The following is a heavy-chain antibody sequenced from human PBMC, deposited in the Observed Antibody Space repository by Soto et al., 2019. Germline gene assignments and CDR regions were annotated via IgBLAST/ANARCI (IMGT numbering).Heavy chain of an antibody. CDR3: ATIIRTPLGELSTTVDI. J-gene: IGHJ3*02. CDR1: GGSFSGYY. D-gene: IGHD3-16*02. V-gene: IGHV4-34*01. Sequence: QVQLQQWGAGLLKPSETLSLTCAVYGGSFSGYYWSWIRQPPGKGLEWIGEINHSGSTNYNPSLKSRVTISVDTSKHQFSLKLSSVTAADTAVYYCATIIRTPLGELSTTVDIWGQGTMVTVSS. CDR2: INHSGST.